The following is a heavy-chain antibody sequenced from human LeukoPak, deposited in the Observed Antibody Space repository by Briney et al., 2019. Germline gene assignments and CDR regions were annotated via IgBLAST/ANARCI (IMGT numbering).Heavy chain of an antibody. CDR2: VYSSGST. D-gene: IGHD6-19*01. J-gene: IGHJ4*02. CDR1: RGSITTYY. CDR3: ATLGIDSSSGWYFRY. Sequence: SETLSLTCTVSRGSITTYYWSWIRQPPGKTLEWIGYVYSSGSTNYSPSFKSRVTMIADTSKNQFSLKLTSVTAADTAVYYCATLGIDSSSGWYFRYWGQGTLVSVSS. V-gene: IGHV4-59*01.